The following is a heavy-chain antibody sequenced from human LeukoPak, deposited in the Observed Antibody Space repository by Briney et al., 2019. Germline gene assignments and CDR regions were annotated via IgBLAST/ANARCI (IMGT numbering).Heavy chain of an antibody. J-gene: IGHJ4*02. Sequence: SETLSLTCAVYGGSFSGYYWSWIRQPPGKGLEWIGEINHSGSTNYNPSPKSRVTISVDTSKNQFSLKLSSVTAADTAVYYCARLLYCSSTSCYRGFSGSYWGQGTLVTVSS. CDR3: ARLLYCSSTSCYRGFSGSY. CDR2: INHSGST. CDR1: GGSFSGYY. D-gene: IGHD2-2*02. V-gene: IGHV4-34*01.